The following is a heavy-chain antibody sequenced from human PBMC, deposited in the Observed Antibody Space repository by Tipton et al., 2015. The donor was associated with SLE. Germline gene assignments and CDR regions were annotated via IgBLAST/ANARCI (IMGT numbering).Heavy chain of an antibody. D-gene: IGHD3-3*01. V-gene: IGHV3-30*02. CDR3: AKDRAPFLEWLSSFDY. CDR2: IRHDGSNK. CDR1: GFTFSSYG. Sequence: SLRLSCAASGFTFSSYGMHWVRQAPGKGLEWVAFIRHDGSNKYYADSVKGRFTISRDNSKNTLYLQMNSLRAEDTAVYYCAKDRAPFLEWLSSFDYWGQGTLVTVSS. J-gene: IGHJ4*02.